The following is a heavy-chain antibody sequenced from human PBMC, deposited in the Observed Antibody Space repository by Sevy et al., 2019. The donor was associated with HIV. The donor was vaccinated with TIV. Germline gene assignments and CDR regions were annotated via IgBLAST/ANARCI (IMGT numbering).Heavy chain of an antibody. D-gene: IGHD2-2*01. CDR1: GFSFSNYA. V-gene: IGHV3-23*01. CDR3: ARGSAASRPYYFDY. CDR2: ITDGGGDT. Sequence: GGSLRLSCAASGFSFSNYAMGWVRQTPGKGLEWFSAITDGGGDTYHADSVKGRFTISRDNSKNVLFLQMNSLRADDTALYYCARGSAASRPYYFDYWGQGTLVTGSS. J-gene: IGHJ4*02.